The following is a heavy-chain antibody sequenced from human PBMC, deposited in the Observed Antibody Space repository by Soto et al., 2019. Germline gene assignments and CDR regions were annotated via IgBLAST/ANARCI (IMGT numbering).Heavy chain of an antibody. CDR3: AKDRLGNPSPTDY. J-gene: IGHJ4*02. CDR2: ISDSGGGT. CDR1: GFTFSRYA. Sequence: EVQLLESGGGLVQPGGSLRLSCAASGFTFSRYAMSWVRQAPGKGLEWVSSISDSGGGTYIPDSVKGRFTISRDNPKNTLVLQMNSLKSDDTAVYYCAKDRLGNPSPTDYWGQGTLVTV. V-gene: IGHV3-23*01. D-gene: IGHD1-1*01.